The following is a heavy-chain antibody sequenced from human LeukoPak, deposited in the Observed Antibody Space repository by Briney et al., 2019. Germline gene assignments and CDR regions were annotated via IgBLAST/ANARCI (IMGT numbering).Heavy chain of an antibody. CDR1: GFTFSSYA. V-gene: IGHV3-23*01. Sequence: GGSLRLSCAASGFTFSSYAMSWVRQAPGKGLEWVSAISGSGGSTYYADSVKGRFTISRDNSKNTVYLEINSLRAEDTAVYYCARGSYSSYRDNWYGSEYFRHWGQGTLVTVSS. CDR2: ISGSGGST. CDR3: ARGSYSSYRDNWYGSEYFRH. J-gene: IGHJ1*01. D-gene: IGHD1-1*01.